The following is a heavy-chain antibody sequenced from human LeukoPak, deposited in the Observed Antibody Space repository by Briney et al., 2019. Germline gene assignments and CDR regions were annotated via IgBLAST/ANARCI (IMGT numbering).Heavy chain of an antibody. CDR3: TRETIRFCSDTDCLQGEF. D-gene: IGHD2-15*01. J-gene: IGHJ4*02. V-gene: IGHV4-38-2*02. CDR2: IHHSGRT. Sequence: SETLSLTCDVSGYSISRGYYWGWVRQSPGKGLEGIANIHHSGRTYYNPSLKSRVPISVDMSKNQIPLKLTSVTAADTAVYHCTRETIRFCSDTDCLQGEFWGQGALVTVSS. CDR1: GYSISRGYY.